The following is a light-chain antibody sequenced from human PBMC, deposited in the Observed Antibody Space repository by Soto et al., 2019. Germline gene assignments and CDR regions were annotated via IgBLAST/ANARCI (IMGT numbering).Light chain of an antibody. CDR2: AAS. CDR1: QSISNY. V-gene: IGKV1-39*01. CDR3: QQSYTTPWT. J-gene: IGKJ1*01. Sequence: DIPMTQSPSALSASVGDRVTITCRASQSISNYLNWYQQKPGKAPKLLIYAASTLQSGVPSRFSGSESGTDFTLTISSLQPEDFATYYCQQSYTTPWTFGQGTNVEIK.